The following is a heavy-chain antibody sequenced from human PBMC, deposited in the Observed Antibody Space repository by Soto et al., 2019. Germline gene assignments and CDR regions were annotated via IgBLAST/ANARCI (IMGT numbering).Heavy chain of an antibody. V-gene: IGHV4-4*07. J-gene: IGHJ4*02. CDR2: IFPSGST. Sequence: QVKLQESGPGLVKPSETLSLTCTVSGVSISNYYWTWIRQPAGKGLEWIGRIFPSGSTNYNPSPRGRVTMSVDTSKNLFSLKLSSVTAADTALYYCASEETAMKLHYWGQGTLVTVSS. CDR3: ASEETAMKLHY. CDR1: GVSISNYY. D-gene: IGHD5-18*01.